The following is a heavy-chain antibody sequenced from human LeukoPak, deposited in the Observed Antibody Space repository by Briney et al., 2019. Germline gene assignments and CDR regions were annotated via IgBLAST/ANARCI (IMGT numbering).Heavy chain of an antibody. CDR1: GITFSTYW. CDR2: ISSGSSYI. D-gene: IGHD2-21*02. Sequence: GGSLRLSCAGSGITFSTYWMHWVRQAPGKGLEWVSSISSGSSYIYYADSVKGRFTISRDNAKNSLYLQMNSLRAEDTAVYYCARDMKYDNGDSDDYFDYWGQGTLVTVSS. CDR3: ARDMKYDNGDSDDYFDY. V-gene: IGHV3-21*01. J-gene: IGHJ4*02.